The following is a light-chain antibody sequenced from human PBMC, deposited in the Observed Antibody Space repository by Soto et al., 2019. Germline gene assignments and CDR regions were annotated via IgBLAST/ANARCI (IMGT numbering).Light chain of an antibody. Sequence: QSALTQPASVSGSPGQSITISCSGTRSDIGIFNYVSWYQQHPGKAPKLIIYEVTNRPSGVSDRFSGSKSVNTASLNISGLQADDEADYYCSSYSSNTLWVFVGGTKLTVL. J-gene: IGLJ3*02. CDR1: RSDIGIFNY. CDR3: SSYSSNTLWV. V-gene: IGLV2-14*01. CDR2: EVT.